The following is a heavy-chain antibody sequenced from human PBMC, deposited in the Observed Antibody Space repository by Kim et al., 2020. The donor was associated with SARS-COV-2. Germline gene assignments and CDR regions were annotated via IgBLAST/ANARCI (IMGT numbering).Heavy chain of an antibody. V-gene: IGHV4-34*01. Sequence: SETLSLTCAVYGGSFSGYYWSWIRQPPGKGLEWIGEINHSGSTNYNPSLKSRVTISVDTSKNQFSLKLSSVTAADTAVYYCARLPSRAVTTWSYYYYYGMDVWGQGTTVTVSS. CDR1: GGSFSGYY. D-gene: IGHD4-17*01. J-gene: IGHJ6*02. CDR3: ARLPSRAVTTWSYYYYYGMDV. CDR2: INHSGST.